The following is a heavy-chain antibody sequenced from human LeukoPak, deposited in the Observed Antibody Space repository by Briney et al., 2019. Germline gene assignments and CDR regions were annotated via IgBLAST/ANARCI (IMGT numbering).Heavy chain of an antibody. CDR3: TWMATILTVDY. CDR1: GLTFSDAW. D-gene: IGHD5-12*01. CDR2: IRNDRIT. V-gene: IGHV3-15*01. Sequence: PGGSLRLSCVLSGLTFSDAWMSWVRQAPGKGLEWVGRIRNDRITDYAAPVQGRFSISRDNSKNTFYLQMNSLRTEDTGVYFCTWMATILTVDYWGQGTLVTVSS. J-gene: IGHJ4*02.